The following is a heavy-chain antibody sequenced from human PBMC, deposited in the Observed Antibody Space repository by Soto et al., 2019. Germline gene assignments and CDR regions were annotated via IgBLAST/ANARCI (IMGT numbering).Heavy chain of an antibody. D-gene: IGHD2-2*02. CDR1: GGSISSYY. CDR3: ARHWQDIVVVPAAIGWFDP. J-gene: IGHJ5*02. V-gene: IGHV4-59*08. CDR2: IYYSGST. Sequence: SETLSLTCTVSGGSISSYYWSWIRQPPGKGLEWIGYIYYSGSTNYNPSLKSRVTISVDTSKNQFSLKLSSVTAADTAVYYCARHWQDIVVVPAAIGWFDPWGQGTLVTVSS.